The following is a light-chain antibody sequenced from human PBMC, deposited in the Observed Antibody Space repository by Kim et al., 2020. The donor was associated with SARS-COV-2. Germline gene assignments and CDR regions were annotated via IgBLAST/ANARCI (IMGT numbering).Light chain of an antibody. CDR1: QSVSSN. V-gene: IGKV3-15*01. Sequence: VSPGERATLSCRASQSVSSNLAWYQQKPGQAPRLLIFGASTRATGIPARFSGSGSGTEFTLTISSLQSEDFAVYYCQQYDTWRWAFGQGTKVDIK. J-gene: IGKJ1*01. CDR2: GAS. CDR3: QQYDTWRWA.